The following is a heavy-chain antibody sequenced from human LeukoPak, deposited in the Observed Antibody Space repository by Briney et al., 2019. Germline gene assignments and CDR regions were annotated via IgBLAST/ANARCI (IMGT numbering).Heavy chain of an antibody. CDR3: ARHYYHTLSAFDI. Sequence: GESLKTCCKGSGYSFTSYWISWVRQMAGKGLEWMGRIDPSDSYTKYSASLHGHVTISADKSISTAYLQWSSLKASDTAIYFCARHYYHTLSAFDIWGQGTMVTVSS. D-gene: IGHD3-22*01. V-gene: IGHV5-10-1*01. J-gene: IGHJ3*02. CDR2: IDPSDSYT. CDR1: GYSFTSYW.